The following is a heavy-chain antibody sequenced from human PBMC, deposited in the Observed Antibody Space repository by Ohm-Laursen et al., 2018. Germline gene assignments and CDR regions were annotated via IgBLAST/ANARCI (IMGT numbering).Heavy chain of an antibody. J-gene: IGHJ3*02. V-gene: IGHV1-46*01. Sequence: ASVKVSCKASGYSFPNYYMHWVRQAPGQGLEWMGIINPSGGNTRYSQKFQGRVTLTKDTSTVYMELSSLRSEDTALYYCARDRRYSSGWTDAFDIWGQGTMVTVSS. D-gene: IGHD6-19*01. CDR1: GYSFPNYY. CDR3: ARDRRYSSGWTDAFDI. CDR2: INPSGGNT.